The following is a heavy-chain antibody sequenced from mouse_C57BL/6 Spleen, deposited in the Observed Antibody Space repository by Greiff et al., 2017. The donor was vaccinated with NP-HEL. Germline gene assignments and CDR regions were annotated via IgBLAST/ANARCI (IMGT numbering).Heavy chain of an antibody. CDR2: IDPSDSYT. CDR3: ARYYGSSYPYFGY. CDR1: GYTFTSYW. Sequence: QVQLQQPGAELVMPGASVKLSCKASGYTFTSYWMHWVKQRPGQGLEWIGEIDPSDSYTNYNQKFKGKSTLTVDKSSSTAYMQLSSLTSEDSADYYCARYYGSSYPYFGYWGQGTTLTVSS. V-gene: IGHV1-69*01. J-gene: IGHJ2*01. D-gene: IGHD1-1*01.